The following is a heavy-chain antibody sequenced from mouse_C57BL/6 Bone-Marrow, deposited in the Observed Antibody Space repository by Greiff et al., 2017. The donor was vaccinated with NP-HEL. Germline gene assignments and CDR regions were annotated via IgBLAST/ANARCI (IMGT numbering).Heavy chain of an antibody. CDR1: GYTFTSYG. J-gene: IGHJ3*01. Sequence: QVQLQQSGAELARPGASVKLSCKASGYTFTSYGISWVKQRTGQGLEWIGEIYPRRGNTYYNEKFKGKATLTADKSSSTAYMELRSLTSEDSAVYFCARDYGSSYVAWFAYWGQGTLVTVSA. V-gene: IGHV1-81*01. CDR3: ARDYGSSYVAWFAY. D-gene: IGHD1-1*01. CDR2: IYPRRGNT.